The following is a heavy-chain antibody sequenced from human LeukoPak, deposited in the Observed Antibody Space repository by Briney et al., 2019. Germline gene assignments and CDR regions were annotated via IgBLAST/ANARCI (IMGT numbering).Heavy chain of an antibody. V-gene: IGHV1-46*01. CDR1: GYTVTSYD. CDR2: INASGGST. Sequence: SSGKCSCKASGYTVTSYDMHSVRQAPGQALEWRGIINASGGSTSYAQKFQGTVTMTRDTSTSTVYMELSSLRSEDTAVYYCARSTVTHDAFDIWGQGTMVTVSS. D-gene: IGHD4-17*01. J-gene: IGHJ3*02. CDR3: ARSTVTHDAFDI.